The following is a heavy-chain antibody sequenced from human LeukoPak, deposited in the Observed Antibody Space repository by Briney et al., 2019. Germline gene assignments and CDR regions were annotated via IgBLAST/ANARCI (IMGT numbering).Heavy chain of an antibody. CDR2: IYSGGST. V-gene: IGHV3-53*01. J-gene: IGHJ6*02. D-gene: IGHD6-6*01. CDR1: GFIVSNNY. CDR3: ARASDYYYYGMDV. Sequence: GGSLRLSCAASGFIVSNNYMSWVRQAPGKGLEWVSVIYSGGSTYYADFVKGRFIIARDNSKNTLYLQMNSLRAEDTAVYYCARASDYYYYGMDVWGQGTTVTVSS.